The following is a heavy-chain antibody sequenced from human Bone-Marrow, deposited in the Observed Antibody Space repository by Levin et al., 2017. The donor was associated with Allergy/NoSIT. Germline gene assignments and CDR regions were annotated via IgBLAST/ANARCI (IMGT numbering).Heavy chain of an antibody. D-gene: IGHD6-19*01. Sequence: GGSLRLSCAASGFTFANHAMTWVRHAPGKGLEWVSTIRPSSERTYFADSVKGRFTVSRDDFMNMMYLQMNSLRADDAAVYDCAREQGARGWYTVDFWGQGALVTVSS. J-gene: IGHJ4*02. V-gene: IGHV3-23*01. CDR1: GFTFANHA. CDR3: AREQGARGWYTVDF. CDR2: IRPSSERT.